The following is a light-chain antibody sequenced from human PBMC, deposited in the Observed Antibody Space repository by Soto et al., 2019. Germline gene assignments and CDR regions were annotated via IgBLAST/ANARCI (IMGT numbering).Light chain of an antibody. CDR2: DNT. V-gene: IGLV1-40*01. CDR1: SSNIGAGYN. J-gene: IGLJ2*01. Sequence: QSVLAQPPSVSGAPGQRVTISCTGSSSNIGAGYNVHWYQQLPRTAPKLLIYDNTNRPSGVPDRFSDSKSGTSASLAITGLQTEDEADYYCQSYDSSLSAVVFGGGTKLTVL. CDR3: QSYDSSLSAVV.